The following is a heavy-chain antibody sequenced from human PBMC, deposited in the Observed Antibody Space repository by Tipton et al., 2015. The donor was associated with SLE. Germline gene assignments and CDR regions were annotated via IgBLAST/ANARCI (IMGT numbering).Heavy chain of an antibody. CDR3: ARSHPTVTMDY. J-gene: IGHJ4*02. CDR2: IYYSGST. CDR1: GGPISSGGYY. Sequence: TLSLTCTVSGGPISSGGYYWSWIRQHPGKGLEWIGYIYYSGSTYYNPPLKSRVTISVDTSKNQFSLKLSSVTAADTAVYYCARSHPTVTMDYWGQGTLVTVSS. D-gene: IGHD4-17*01. V-gene: IGHV4-31*03.